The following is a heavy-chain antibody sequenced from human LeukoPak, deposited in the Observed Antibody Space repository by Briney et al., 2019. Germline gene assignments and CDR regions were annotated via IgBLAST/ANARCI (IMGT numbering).Heavy chain of an antibody. J-gene: IGHJ4*02. V-gene: IGHV4-59*12. CDR3: ARGSHYDFWSGYYSTVYFDY. CDR2: IYYSGST. D-gene: IGHD3-3*01. CDR1: GGSISSYY. Sequence: SETLSLTCTVSGGSISSYYWSWIRQPPGKGLEWIGYIYYSGSTNYNPSLKSRVTISVDTSKNQLSLKLSSVTAADTAVYYCARGSHYDFWSGYYSTVYFDYWGQGTLVTVSS.